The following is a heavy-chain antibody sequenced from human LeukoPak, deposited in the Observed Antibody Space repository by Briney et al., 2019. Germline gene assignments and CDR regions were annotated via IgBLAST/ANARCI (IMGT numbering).Heavy chain of an antibody. CDR1: GFTFSSYS. CDR3: ARDHQYDFWSGYYALLGGV. D-gene: IGHD3-3*01. J-gene: IGHJ6*04. Sequence: PGGSLRLSCAASGFTFSSYSMNWVRQAPGKGLEWVSYISSSSSTIYYADSVKGRFTISRDNAKNSLYLQMNSLRAEDTAVYYCARDHQYDFWSGYYALLGGVWDKGTTVTVSS. V-gene: IGHV3-48*01. CDR2: ISSSSSTI.